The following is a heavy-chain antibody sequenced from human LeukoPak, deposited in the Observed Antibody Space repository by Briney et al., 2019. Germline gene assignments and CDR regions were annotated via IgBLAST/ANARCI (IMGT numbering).Heavy chain of an antibody. D-gene: IGHD2-21*02. CDR2: ISAYNGNT. Sequence: ASVKVSCKASAYTFTSYAINWVRQAPGQGLEWMGWISAYNGNTNYAQKLQGRVTMTTDTSTSTAYMELRSLRSDDTAVYYCARGGIVVVTAIIIDYWGQGTLVTVSS. V-gene: IGHV1-18*01. CDR1: AYTFTSYA. J-gene: IGHJ4*02. CDR3: ARGGIVVVTAIIIDY.